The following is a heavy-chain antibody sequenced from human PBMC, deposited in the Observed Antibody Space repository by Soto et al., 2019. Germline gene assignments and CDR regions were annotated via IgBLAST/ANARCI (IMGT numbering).Heavy chain of an antibody. J-gene: IGHJ6*02. CDR2: IYYSGST. D-gene: IGHD1-1*01. CDR3: ARAPIPNWNYYGMDV. CDR1: GGPVTIGGYH. Sequence: PSDPLSRTFTVSGGPVTIGGYHWSWIRQHPGKGLEWIGDIYYSGSTYYNPSLKSRVTISIDTSTNHFSLHLSALTAADTAVYYCARAPIPNWNYYGMDVWGQGTTVT. V-gene: IGHV4-31*03.